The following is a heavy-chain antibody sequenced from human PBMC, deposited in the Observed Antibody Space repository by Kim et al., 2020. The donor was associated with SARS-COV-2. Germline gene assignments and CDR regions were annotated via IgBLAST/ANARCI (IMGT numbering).Heavy chain of an antibody. Sequence: LKSRVTISVDTSKNQFSLKLSSVTAADTAVYYCARTKRITIFGVVQWFDPWAQGTLVTVSS. J-gene: IGHJ5*02. D-gene: IGHD3-3*01. CDR3: ARTKRITIFGVVQWFDP. V-gene: IGHV4-30-2*05.